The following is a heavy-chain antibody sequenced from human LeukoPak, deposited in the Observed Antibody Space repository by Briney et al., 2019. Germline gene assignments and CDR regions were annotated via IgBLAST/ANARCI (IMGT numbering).Heavy chain of an antibody. CDR3: ARPRYCSSTSCYYFDY. CDR2: INPNSGGT. CDR1: GYTFTGYY. D-gene: IGHD2-2*01. J-gene: IGHJ4*02. Sequence: ASVKVSCKASGYTFTGYYVHWVRQAPGQELEWMGWINPNSGGTNYAQKFQGRVTMTRDTSISTAYMELSRLRSDDTAVYYCARPRYCSSTSCYYFDYWGQGTLVTVSS. V-gene: IGHV1-2*02.